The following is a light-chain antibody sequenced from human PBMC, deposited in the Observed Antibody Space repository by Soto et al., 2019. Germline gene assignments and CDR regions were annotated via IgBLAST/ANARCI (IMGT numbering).Light chain of an antibody. CDR1: QSVSSY. Sequence: EIVLTQSPATLSLSPGERATLSCRASQSVSSYLAWYQQKPGQAPRLLIYDASNRATGIPARFSGSGSGTDFTLTISSLEPEDFAVYYCQQRSNWPPGLTFGGGTKVHIK. V-gene: IGKV3-11*01. J-gene: IGKJ4*01. CDR3: QQRSNWPPGLT. CDR2: DAS.